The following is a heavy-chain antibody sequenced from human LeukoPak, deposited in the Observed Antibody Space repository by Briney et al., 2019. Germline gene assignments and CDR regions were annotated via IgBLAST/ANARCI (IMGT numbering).Heavy chain of an antibody. J-gene: IGHJ5*02. V-gene: IGHV1-8*01. CDR1: GYTFTSYD. Sequence: ASVKVSCKASGYTFTSYDINWVRQATGQGLEWMGWMNPNSGNTGYAQKFQGRVTMTRNTSISTAYMELSSLRSEDTAVYYCARDGSSGWYFWFDPWGQGTLVTVSS. CDR3: ARDGSSGWYFWFDP. CDR2: MNPNSGNT. D-gene: IGHD6-19*01.